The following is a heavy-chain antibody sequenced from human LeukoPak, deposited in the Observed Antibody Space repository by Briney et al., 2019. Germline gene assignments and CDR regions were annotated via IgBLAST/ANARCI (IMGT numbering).Heavy chain of an antibody. J-gene: IGHJ5*02. CDR2: INPNSGGT. Sequence: ASVKVSCKASGYTFIAYYMHWVRQAPGQGLEWMGWINPNSGGTNYAQKFQGRVTMTRDTSISTAYMDLSRLRSDDTAVYYCARGMGVLVPAATWFDPWGQGTLLTVSS. CDR3: ARGMGVLVPAATWFDP. D-gene: IGHD2-2*01. CDR1: GYTFIAYY. V-gene: IGHV1-2*02.